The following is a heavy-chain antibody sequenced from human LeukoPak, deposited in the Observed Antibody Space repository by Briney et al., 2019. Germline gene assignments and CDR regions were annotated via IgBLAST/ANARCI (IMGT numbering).Heavy chain of an antibody. Sequence: SGTLSLTCALSGGSISSSNGGCGVRQPPGQGLEWIAEIYHSGSTNHNPSLTSRVTISVDRPKNQFPLELSSVPAADTAVYYRARASVPAAGPDWGPGTLVTVSS. V-gene: IGHV4-4*02. CDR1: GGSISSSNG. D-gene: IGHD6-13*01. CDR2: IYHSGST. J-gene: IGHJ4*02. CDR3: ARASVPAAGPD.